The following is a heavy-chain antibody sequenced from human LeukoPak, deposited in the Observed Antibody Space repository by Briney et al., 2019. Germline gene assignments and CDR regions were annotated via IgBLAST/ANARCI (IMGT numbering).Heavy chain of an antibody. CDR3: ARGIGSYLYYYYYYMDV. Sequence: KPSETLSLTCTVSGGSISRYYWSWIRQPPGKGLEWIGYIYYSGSTNYNPSLKSRVTISVDTSKNQFSLKLSSETAADTAVYYCARGIGSYLYYYYYYMDVWGKGTTVTVSS. CDR1: GGSISRYY. V-gene: IGHV4-59*01. D-gene: IGHD1-26*01. CDR2: IYYSGST. J-gene: IGHJ6*03.